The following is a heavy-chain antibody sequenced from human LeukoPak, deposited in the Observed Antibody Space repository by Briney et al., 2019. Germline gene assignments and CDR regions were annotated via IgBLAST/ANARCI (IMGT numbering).Heavy chain of an antibody. Sequence: GGSVTVSCTASGGTFSSYAISWGRQAPGQGLEWVGGVIPIFGTANYAQKFQGRVTITTDESTNTAYMELSSLRSEDTAVYYCARDREDIVVVPAAKGGYYYYYMDVWGKGTTVTVSS. CDR1: GGTFSSYA. V-gene: IGHV1-69*05. CDR3: ARDREDIVVVPAAKGGYYYYYMDV. D-gene: IGHD2-2*01. J-gene: IGHJ6*03. CDR2: VIPIFGTA.